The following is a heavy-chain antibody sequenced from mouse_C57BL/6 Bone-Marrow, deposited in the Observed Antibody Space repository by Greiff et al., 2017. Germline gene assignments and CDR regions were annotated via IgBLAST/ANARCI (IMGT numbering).Heavy chain of an antibody. J-gene: IGHJ2*01. V-gene: IGHV5-4*01. CDR1: GFTFSSYA. D-gene: IGHD2-12*01. CDR2: IRDGGSYI. CDR3: ARERSCYPNFDY. Sequence: DVKLQESGGGLVKPGGSLKLSCAASGFTFSSYAMSWVRQTPEKRLEWVATIRDGGSYIYYPDNVTGRFTISRDTAKNNLYLQMSHLKSEDTAMYDCARERSCYPNFDYWGQGTTLTVSS.